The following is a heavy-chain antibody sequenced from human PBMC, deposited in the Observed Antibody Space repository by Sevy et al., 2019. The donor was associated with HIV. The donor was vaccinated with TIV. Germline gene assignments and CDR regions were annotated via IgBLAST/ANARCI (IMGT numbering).Heavy chain of an antibody. D-gene: IGHD4-17*01. V-gene: IGHV4-4*08. CDR1: GGFIRGYY. J-gene: IGHJ2*01. CDR2: ISSSGST. Sequence: SETLSLTCSVSGGFIRGYYWTWIRQSPGRGLERIGYISSSGSTHHNPSFKSRVTISMDTSKNQFSLRLTSMTAADTAVYYCAAGDTAVYFDVWSRGTLVTVSS. CDR3: AAGDTAVYFDV.